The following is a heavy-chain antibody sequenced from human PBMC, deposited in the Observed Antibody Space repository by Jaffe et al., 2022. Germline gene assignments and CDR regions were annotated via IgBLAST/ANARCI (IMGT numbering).Heavy chain of an antibody. V-gene: IGHV3-49*03. Sequence: EVQLVESGGGLVQPGRSLRLSCTASGFTFGDYAMSWFRQAPGKGLEWVGFIRSKAYGGTTEYAASVKGRFTISRDDSKSIAYLQMNSLKTEDTAVYYCTRDILVNNLIHYYYYYMDVWGKGTTVTVSS. CDR2: IRSKAYGGTT. D-gene: IGHD1-1*01. CDR3: TRDILVNNLIHYYYYYMDV. J-gene: IGHJ6*03. CDR1: GFTFGDYA.